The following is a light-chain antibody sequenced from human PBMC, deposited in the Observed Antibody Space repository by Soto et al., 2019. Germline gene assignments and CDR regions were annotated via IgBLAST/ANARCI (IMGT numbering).Light chain of an antibody. J-gene: IGKJ4*01. Sequence: DIQMTQSPSFLSASVGDRVTITCRASQSISNFLNWYQQKPGKAPKLLIYAASSLQSGVPERFSGSGSGTDFTLTISSLQPEDFAAYFCQQSHSTPRTFGGGTKVAIK. CDR3: QQSHSTPRT. CDR2: AAS. V-gene: IGKV1-39*01. CDR1: QSISNF.